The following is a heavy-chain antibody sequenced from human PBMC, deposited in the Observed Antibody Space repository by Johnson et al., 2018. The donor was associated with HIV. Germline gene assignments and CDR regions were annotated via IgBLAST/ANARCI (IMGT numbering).Heavy chain of an antibody. CDR2: ISYDGSNK. J-gene: IGHJ3*02. V-gene: IGHV3-30*04. CDR1: GFTFSSYA. D-gene: IGHD6-19*01. CDR3: AKEGSSGWYFGDAFDI. Sequence: QVQLVESGGGVVQPGRSLRLYCAASGFTFSSYAMHWVRQAPGKGLEWVAVISYDGSNKYYADSVKGRFTISRDNSKNTLYLQMNSLRAEDTAVYYCAKEGSSGWYFGDAFDIWGQGTMVTVSS.